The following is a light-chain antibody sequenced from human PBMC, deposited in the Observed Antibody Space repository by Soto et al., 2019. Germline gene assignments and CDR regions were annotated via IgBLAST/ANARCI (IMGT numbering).Light chain of an antibody. CDR1: PAIASF. V-gene: IGKV1-9*01. CDR3: QQLNGSPWT. CDR2: DAA. Sequence: IQSTQSPSTLSAAVGDRVPITCRASPAIASFLAWYQQKPGTAPKLLIYDAATLQSGVPSGFSGSRSGTEYTLTIGSLQPEDFATYYCQQLNGSPWTFGQGTNVDIK. J-gene: IGKJ1*01.